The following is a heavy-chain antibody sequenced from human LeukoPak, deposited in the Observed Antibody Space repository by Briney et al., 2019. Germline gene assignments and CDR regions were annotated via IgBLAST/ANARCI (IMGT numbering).Heavy chain of an antibody. V-gene: IGHV3-21*01. CDR2: ISSSTSYI. Sequence: GGSLRLSCAASGFTFSDYSMNWVRQAPGKGLEWVSSISSSTSYIYYTDSAKGRFTISRDNAKNSLYLQMNSLRAEDTAVYYCARDYYYDSSGYYYDDYWGQGTLATVSS. CDR1: GFTFSDYS. D-gene: IGHD3-22*01. CDR3: ARDYYYDSSGYYYDDY. J-gene: IGHJ4*02.